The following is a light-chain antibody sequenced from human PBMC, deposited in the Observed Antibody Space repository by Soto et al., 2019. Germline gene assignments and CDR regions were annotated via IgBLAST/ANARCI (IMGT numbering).Light chain of an antibody. CDR1: QSVGSY. CDR3: HQYGGSPQT. CDR2: GPS. J-gene: IGKJ1*01. Sequence: VLTQSPANLSLSPGESAALSCRASQSVGSYLAWLQQVPGQAPRLLIYGPSRRAPGIPDRFSCSGSGTDFTLTISRLEPEDFAVYYCHQYGGSPQTFGQGTKVEI. V-gene: IGKV3-20*01.